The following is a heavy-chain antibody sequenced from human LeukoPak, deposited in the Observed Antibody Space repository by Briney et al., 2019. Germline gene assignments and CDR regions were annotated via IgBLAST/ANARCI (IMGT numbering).Heavy chain of an antibody. V-gene: IGHV5-51*01. Sequence: GESLKISCKGSGYSFTSYWIGWVRQMPGKGLEWMGIIYPGDSDTRYSPSFQGQVTISADKSISTAYLQWSSLKASDTAMYYCARLRGSYGSGSSQLDYWGQGTLVTVSS. D-gene: IGHD3-10*01. J-gene: IGHJ4*02. CDR3: ARLRGSYGSGSSQLDY. CDR1: GYSFTSYW. CDR2: IYPGDSDT.